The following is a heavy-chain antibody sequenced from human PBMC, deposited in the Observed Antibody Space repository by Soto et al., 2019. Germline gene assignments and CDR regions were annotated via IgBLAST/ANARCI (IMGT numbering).Heavy chain of an antibody. J-gene: IGHJ4*02. D-gene: IGHD3-22*01. CDR2: INPNSGGT. Sequence: QVQLVQSGAEVKKPGASVKVSCKASGYTFTGYYMHWVRQAPGQGLEWMGWINPNSGGTNYAQKFQGRVTMTRDTSVSTAYMELSRLRSDDTAVYYCARGGRVGDRRQWLLLREDYWGQGTLVTVSS. CDR1: GYTFTGYY. V-gene: IGHV1-2*02. CDR3: ARGGRVGDRRQWLLLREDY.